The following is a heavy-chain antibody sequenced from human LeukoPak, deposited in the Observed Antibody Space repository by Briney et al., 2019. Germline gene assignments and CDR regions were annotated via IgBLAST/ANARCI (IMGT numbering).Heavy chain of an antibody. CDR2: ISSSNSYI. V-gene: IGHV3-21*01. J-gene: IGHJ3*02. D-gene: IGHD3-16*02. CDR3: AREAYLSLGALSSAPDAFDI. Sequence: GGSLRLSCAASGFTFSSYSMNWVRQAPGKGLEGGSSISSSNSYIYYADSGKGRFTISRDKAKNSLYLQMNSLRAEDTAVYYCAREAYLSLGALSSAPDAFDIWGQGTMVTVSS. CDR1: GFTFSSYS.